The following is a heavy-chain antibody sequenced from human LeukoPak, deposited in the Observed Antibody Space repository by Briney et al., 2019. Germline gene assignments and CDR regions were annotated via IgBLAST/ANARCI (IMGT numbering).Heavy chain of an antibody. Sequence: GRSLRLSCAASGFTFDDYAMHWVRQAPGKGLEWVSGISWNSGSIGYADSVKGRFTISRDNAKNSLYLQMNSLRAEDMALYYCAKEHSSGWYTTFDYWGQGTLVTVSS. D-gene: IGHD6-19*01. J-gene: IGHJ4*02. V-gene: IGHV3-9*03. CDR3: AKEHSSGWYTTFDY. CDR2: ISWNSGSI. CDR1: GFTFDDYA.